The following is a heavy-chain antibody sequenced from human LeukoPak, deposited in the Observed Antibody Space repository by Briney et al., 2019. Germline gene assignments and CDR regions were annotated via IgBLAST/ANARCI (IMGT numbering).Heavy chain of an antibody. CDR3: ARDRAID. CDR1: GFTFTSYG. V-gene: IGHV3-33*01. J-gene: IGHJ4*02. D-gene: IGHD5-24*01. CDR2: IWYDGSNK. Sequence: PGGSLRLSCATSGFTFTSYGMHWVRQAPGKGLEWVAVIWYDGSNKYYADSAKGRFTISRDDSKNTLYLQMNSLRVEDTAVYYCARDRAIDWGQGTLVTVSS.